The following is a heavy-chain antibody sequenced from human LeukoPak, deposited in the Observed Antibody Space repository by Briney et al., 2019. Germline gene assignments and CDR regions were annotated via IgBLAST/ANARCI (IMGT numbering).Heavy chain of an antibody. J-gene: IGHJ3*02. Sequence: PSETLSLTCAVYGGSFSGYYWSWIRQPPGKGLEWIGEINHSGSTNYNPSLKSRVTISVDTSKNQFSLKLSSVTAADTAMYFCARPRVVAATTSHAAFDIWGQGTLVSVSS. D-gene: IGHD2-15*01. CDR3: ARPRVVAATTSHAAFDI. CDR1: GGSFSGYY. CDR2: INHSGST. V-gene: IGHV4-34*01.